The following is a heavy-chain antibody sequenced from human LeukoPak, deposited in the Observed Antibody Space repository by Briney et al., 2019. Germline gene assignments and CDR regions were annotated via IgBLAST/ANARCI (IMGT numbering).Heavy chain of an antibody. V-gene: IGHV3-23*01. CDR3: AKDLYPGDYGDYVVDY. D-gene: IGHD4-17*01. J-gene: IGHJ4*02. CDR2: ISNSAGST. Sequence: PGGSLRLSCAASGFTFSSYAMSWFRQAPGKGLQWVSTISNSAGSTYYADSVKGRFTISRDNSKNSLYLQMNSLTAADTAVYYCAKDLYPGDYGDYVVDYWGQGTLVTVSS. CDR1: GFTFSSYA.